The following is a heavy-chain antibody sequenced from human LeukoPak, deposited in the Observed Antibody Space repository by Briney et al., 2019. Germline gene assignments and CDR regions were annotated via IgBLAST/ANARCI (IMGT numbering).Heavy chain of an antibody. D-gene: IGHD2-15*01. CDR1: GGSFSGYY. J-gene: IGHJ5*02. Sequence: SETLSLTCAVYGGSFSGYYWSWIRQPPGKGLEWIGYIYYSGSTNYNPSLKSRVTISVDRSKNQFSLKLSSVTAADTAVYYCARGVNTDIVVVVAATYSPWFDPWGQGTLVTVSS. CDR3: ARGVNTDIVVVVAATYSPWFDP. CDR2: IYYSGST. V-gene: IGHV4-34*11.